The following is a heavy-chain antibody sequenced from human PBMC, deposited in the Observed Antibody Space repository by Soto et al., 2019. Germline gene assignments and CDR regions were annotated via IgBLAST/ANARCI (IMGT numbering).Heavy chain of an antibody. CDR3: ARGRNGMDV. Sequence: GASVKVSCKASGDTFTNYDSKWVRQATGQGLEWMGWMNPNSGNTGYAQKFQGRVTMTRNTSISTAYMELSSLRSEDTAVYYCARGRNGMDVWGQGTTVTVSS. J-gene: IGHJ6*02. CDR1: GDTFTNYD. CDR2: MNPNSGNT. V-gene: IGHV1-8*01.